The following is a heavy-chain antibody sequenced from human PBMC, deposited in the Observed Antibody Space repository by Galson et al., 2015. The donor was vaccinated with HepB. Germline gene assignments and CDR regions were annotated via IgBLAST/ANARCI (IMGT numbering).Heavy chain of an antibody. CDR2: INTDGTTT. V-gene: IGHV3-74*01. J-gene: IGHJ4*02. CDR3: AGGPELTGPSDY. Sequence: SLRLSCAASGLTFRDYWMNWVRQIPGKGLVWVSRINTDGTTTIYADSVEGRFTVSRDNAKNTLYLQMNSLRAEDTAVYYCAGGPELTGPSDYWGQGTLVTVSS. D-gene: IGHD3-9*01. CDR1: GLTFRDYW.